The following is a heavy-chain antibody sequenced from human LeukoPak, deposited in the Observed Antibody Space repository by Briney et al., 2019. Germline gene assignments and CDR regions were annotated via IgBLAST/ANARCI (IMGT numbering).Heavy chain of an antibody. D-gene: IGHD1-26*01. CDR3: AKSGGSYPPLPFDY. Sequence: GGSLRLSCAASGFTFSSYAMGWVRQAPGKGLEWVSAISGSGDTYYADSVKGRFTISGDNSKNTLYLQMNSLRAEDTAVYYCAKSGGSYPPLPFDYWGQGTLVTVSS. V-gene: IGHV3-23*01. CDR1: GFTFSSYA. J-gene: IGHJ4*02. CDR2: ISGSGDT.